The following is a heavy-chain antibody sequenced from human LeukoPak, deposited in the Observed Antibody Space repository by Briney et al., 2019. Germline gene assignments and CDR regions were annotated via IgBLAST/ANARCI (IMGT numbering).Heavy chain of an antibody. CDR3: TTAPRGWYRDY. CDR2: IKSKTDGGTT. D-gene: IGHD6-19*01. Sequence: GGSLRLSCAASGFTFSNAWMGWVRQAPGKGRGWFGRIKSKTDGGTTDYAAPVKGRFTISRDDSKNKLYLQMNSLKTEDTAVYYCTTAPRGWYRDYWGQGTLVTVSS. V-gene: IGHV3-15*01. CDR1: GFTFSNAW. J-gene: IGHJ4*02.